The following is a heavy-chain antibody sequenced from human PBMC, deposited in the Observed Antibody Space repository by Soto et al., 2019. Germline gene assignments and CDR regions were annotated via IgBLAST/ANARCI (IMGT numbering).Heavy chain of an antibody. CDR2: IRSKAYGGTT. V-gene: IGHV3-49*03. D-gene: IGHD3-3*01. Sequence: GGYLRLSCTASGFTFGDYAMSWFRQAPGKGLEWVGFIRSKAYGGTTEYAASVKGRFTISRDDSKSIAYLQMNSLKTEDTAVYYCTTFVRFLEWLLYFDYWGQGTVVTDSS. CDR1: GFTFGDYA. J-gene: IGHJ4*02. CDR3: TTFVRFLEWLLYFDY.